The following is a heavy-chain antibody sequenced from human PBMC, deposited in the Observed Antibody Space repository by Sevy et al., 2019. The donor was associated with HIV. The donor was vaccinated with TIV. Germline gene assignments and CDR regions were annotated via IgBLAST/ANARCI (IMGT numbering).Heavy chain of an antibody. CDR2: IYFTGNT. CDR3: ARDSTTRPRVLDY. J-gene: IGHJ4*02. D-gene: IGHD1-1*01. V-gene: IGHV4-59*01. Sequence: SETLSLTCSVSGGSISSYFWTWLRQSPGKGLEWIGHIYFTGNTDYSPSLKSRVTLSLDTSKSQFSLTLKSVTAADTAIYFSARDSTTRPRVLDYWGQGTLVTVSS. CDR1: GGSISSYF.